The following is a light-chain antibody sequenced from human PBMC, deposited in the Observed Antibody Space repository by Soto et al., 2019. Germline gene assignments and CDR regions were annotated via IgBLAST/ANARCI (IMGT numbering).Light chain of an antibody. Sequence: EIGLSQSPCTLSLSPGERATLSCRASQSVSSSYLAWYQQKPGQAPRLLIYGASTRATGVPARFSGSGSGTEFTLTISRLEPEDSAVYYCQQYGSSPTWTFGQGTKVDIK. CDR2: GAS. CDR1: QSVSSSY. V-gene: IGKV3-20*01. J-gene: IGKJ1*01. CDR3: QQYGSSPTWT.